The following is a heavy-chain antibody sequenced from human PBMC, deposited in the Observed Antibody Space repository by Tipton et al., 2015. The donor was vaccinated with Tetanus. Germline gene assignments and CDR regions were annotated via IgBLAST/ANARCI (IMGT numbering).Heavy chain of an antibody. CDR3: ASGSSLDY. V-gene: IGHV3-11*04. CDR2: ISSSGATI. Sequence: SLRLSCAASGFTLSDYYMSWIRQAPGKGLEWLSYISSSGATINYADSVKGRFTLSRDTAKNSLYLLMNSLTADDTAVYFCASGSSLDYWGQGTLVTVSS. J-gene: IGHJ4*02. D-gene: IGHD6-6*01. CDR1: GFTLSDYY.